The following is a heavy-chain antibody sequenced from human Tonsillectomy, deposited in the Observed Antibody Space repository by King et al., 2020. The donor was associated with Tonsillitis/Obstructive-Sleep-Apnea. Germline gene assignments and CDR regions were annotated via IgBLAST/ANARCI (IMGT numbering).Heavy chain of an antibody. CDR3: AREVIVVGPLFDP. CDR1: GYPFSSYY. D-gene: IGHD2-2*01. CDR2: INPSGGST. J-gene: IGHJ5*02. V-gene: IGHV1-46*01. Sequence: QLVQSGAEVKKPGASVKVSCKAFGYPFSSYYMHWVRQAPGLGLEWMGIINPSGGSTTYAQKFQGRVTMTSDTSTSTVYMELSSLSSNDTAVYYCAREVIVVGPLFDPWGQGTLVTVSS.